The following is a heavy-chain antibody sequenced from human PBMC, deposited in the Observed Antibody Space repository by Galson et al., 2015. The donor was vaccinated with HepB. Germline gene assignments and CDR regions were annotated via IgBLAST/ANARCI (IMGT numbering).Heavy chain of an antibody. V-gene: IGHV3-48*02. D-gene: IGHD4-17*01. Sequence: SLRLSCAASGFTFSRYSRHWVRQAPGKGLEWVSYISSSGSTIYYADSVKGRFTISRDNAKNSLYLQMNSLRDEDTAVYYCARDRYGDYLIDYWGQGTLVTVSS. J-gene: IGHJ4*02. CDR3: ARDRYGDYLIDY. CDR1: GFTFSRYS. CDR2: ISSSGSTI.